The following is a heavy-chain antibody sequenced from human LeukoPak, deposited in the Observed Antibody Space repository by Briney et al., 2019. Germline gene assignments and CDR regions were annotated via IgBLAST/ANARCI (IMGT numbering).Heavy chain of an antibody. D-gene: IGHD1-26*01. Sequence: SETLSLTCAVYGGSFSGYYWSWIRQPPGKGLEWIGEINHSGSANYNPSLKSRVTISVDTSKNQFSLKLSSVTAADTAVYYCARVPGRSYSGSYPLDYWGQGTLVTVSS. CDR1: GGSFSGYY. V-gene: IGHV4-34*01. CDR3: ARVPGRSYSGSYPLDY. CDR2: INHSGSA. J-gene: IGHJ4*02.